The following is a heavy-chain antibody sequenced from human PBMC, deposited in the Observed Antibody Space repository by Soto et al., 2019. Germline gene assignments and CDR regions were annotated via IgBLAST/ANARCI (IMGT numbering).Heavy chain of an antibody. Sequence: ASVKVSCRVSGYTLTELSMHWVRQAPGKGLEWMGGFDPEDGETIYAQKFQGRVTMTEDTSTDTAYMELSSLRSEDTAVYYCATDGGVDYGAFDYWGQGTLVTVSS. V-gene: IGHV1-24*01. D-gene: IGHD4-17*01. J-gene: IGHJ4*02. CDR2: FDPEDGET. CDR1: GYTLTELS. CDR3: ATDGGVDYGAFDY.